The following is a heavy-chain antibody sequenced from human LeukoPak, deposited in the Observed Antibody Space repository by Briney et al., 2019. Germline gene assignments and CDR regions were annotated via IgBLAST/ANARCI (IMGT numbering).Heavy chain of an antibody. CDR2: IFGGDGS. CDR1: GFTVSSNY. Sequence: GGSLRLSCAASGFTVSSNYMSWVRQAPGKGLEWVSVIFGGDGSYYADSVRGRFTISRDNSKNTLYLQMNSLRAEDTAVYYCAKGIVVVPAASLDYWGQGTLVTVSS. CDR3: AKGIVVVPAASLDY. J-gene: IGHJ4*02. V-gene: IGHV3-53*01. D-gene: IGHD2-2*01.